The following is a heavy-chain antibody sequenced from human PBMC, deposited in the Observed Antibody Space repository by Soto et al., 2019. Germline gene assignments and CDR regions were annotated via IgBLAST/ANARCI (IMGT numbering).Heavy chain of an antibody. CDR3: ARVGREDWLDP. V-gene: IGHV1-18*01. D-gene: IGHD3-3*01. CDR1: GYTFTSYG. J-gene: IGHJ5*02. Sequence: ASVKVSCKASGYTFTSYGISWVRQAPGQGLEWMGWISAYNGNTNYAQKLQGRVTMTTDTSISTAYLQWSRLKASDTAMYYCARVGREDWLDPWGQGTLVTVSS. CDR2: ISAYNGNT.